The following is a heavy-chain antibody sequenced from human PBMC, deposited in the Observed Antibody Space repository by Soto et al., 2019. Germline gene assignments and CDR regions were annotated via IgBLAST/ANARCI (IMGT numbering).Heavy chain of an antibody. CDR2: VFYTGFT. CDR1: GASISGSYYY. J-gene: IGHJ4*02. D-gene: IGHD1-20*01. V-gene: IGHV4-39*01. Sequence: PSETLSLTCAVSGASISGSYYYWAWLRQSPGKGPEWIGSVFYTGFTSYNPSLESRVSVSVDTSKSQFSLKLSAVTAADTAVYYCATSQKGYNWNYFDHWGQGXLVTVPS. CDR3: ATSQKGYNWNYFDH.